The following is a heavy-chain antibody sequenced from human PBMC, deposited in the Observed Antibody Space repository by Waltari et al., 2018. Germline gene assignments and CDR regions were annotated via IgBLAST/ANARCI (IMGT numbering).Heavy chain of an antibody. V-gene: IGHV3-11*01. CDR1: GGSFSDYY. CDR3: ARDLGVAAARYYYYYYGMDV. CDR2: ISSSGSTI. D-gene: IGHD6-13*01. Sequence: QVQLQQWGAGLLKPSETLSLTCAVYGGSFSDYYMSWIRQAPGKGLEWVSYISSSGSTIYYADSVKGRFTISRDNAKNSLYLQMNSLRAEDTAVYYCARDLGVAAARYYYYYYGMDVWGQGTTVTVSS. J-gene: IGHJ6*02.